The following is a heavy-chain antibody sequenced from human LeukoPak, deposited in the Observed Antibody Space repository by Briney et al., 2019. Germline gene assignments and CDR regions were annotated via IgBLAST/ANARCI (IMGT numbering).Heavy chain of an antibody. V-gene: IGHV4-39*01. D-gene: IGHD5-12*01. CDR1: GGSISSSTYY. J-gene: IGHJ3*02. Sequence: SETLSLTCTVSGGSISSSTYYWDWIRQPPGKGLGWIGNFYNSGSTYYNPSLKSRVTISGDTSKNQFSLKLSSVTAADTAVYYCARHSGYENAFDIWGQGTMVTVSS. CDR2: FYNSGST. CDR3: ARHSGYENAFDI.